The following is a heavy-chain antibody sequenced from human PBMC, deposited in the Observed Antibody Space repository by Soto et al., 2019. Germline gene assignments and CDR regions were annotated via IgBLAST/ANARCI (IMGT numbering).Heavy chain of an antibody. D-gene: IGHD6-19*01. CDR3: ARNPAVAGNYYFEF. CDR2: ISGDGATT. CDR1: GFTFDDYA. Sequence: PGGSLRLSCAASGFTFDDYAMHWVRQAPGKGLEWVSGISGDGATTVSADSVEGRFTISRDFFKKTLYLQMDSLRADDTALYYCARNPAVAGNYYFEFWGQGTLVTVSS. V-gene: IGHV3-23*01. J-gene: IGHJ4*01.